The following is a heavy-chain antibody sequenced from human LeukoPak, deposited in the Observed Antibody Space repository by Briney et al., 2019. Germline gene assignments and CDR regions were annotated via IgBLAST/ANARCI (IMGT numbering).Heavy chain of an antibody. Sequence: SETLSLTRTVSGGSISSSSCYWGWIRQSPGRGLEWIGSIYYSGSTYYNPSLTSRVTMPVDTSKNQFSLRLNSVTAADTAFYYCARHSPVAATIFYFWGQGTLVTVSS. V-gene: IGHV4-39*01. J-gene: IGHJ4*02. CDR2: IYYSGST. D-gene: IGHD2-15*01. CDR3: ARHSPVAATIFYF. CDR1: GGSISSSSCY.